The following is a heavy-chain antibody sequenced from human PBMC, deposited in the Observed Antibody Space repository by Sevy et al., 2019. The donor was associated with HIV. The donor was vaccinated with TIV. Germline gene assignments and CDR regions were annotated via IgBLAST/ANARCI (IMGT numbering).Heavy chain of an antibody. Sequence: ASVKVSCKASGGTFSSYAISWVRQAPGQGLEWMGGIIPIFGTANYAQKFQGRVTITADESKSTAYMELSSLRSEDTAVYYCGGNKGSYDNTYYYYYYMDVWGKGTTVTVSS. V-gene: IGHV1-69*13. CDR1: GGTFSSYA. CDR3: GGNKGSYDNTYYYYYYMDV. J-gene: IGHJ6*03. D-gene: IGHD1-26*01. CDR2: IIPIFGTA.